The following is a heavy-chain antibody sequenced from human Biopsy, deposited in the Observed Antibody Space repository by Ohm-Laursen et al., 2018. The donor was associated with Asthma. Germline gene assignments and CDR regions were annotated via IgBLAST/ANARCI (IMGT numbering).Heavy chain of an antibody. Sequence: TLSLTCIVSGDAMSTSGSYWGWIRQSPGKGLEWIGSIYYSGRTYYNPSLESRVTISADTSKNHFSLKVTSVTAADTAVYYCARAVSSSSYCYFDLWGRGDLVTVSS. CDR1: GDAMSTSGSY. CDR3: ARAVSSSSYCYFDL. D-gene: IGHD6-6*01. J-gene: IGHJ2*01. V-gene: IGHV4-39*02. CDR2: IYYSGRT.